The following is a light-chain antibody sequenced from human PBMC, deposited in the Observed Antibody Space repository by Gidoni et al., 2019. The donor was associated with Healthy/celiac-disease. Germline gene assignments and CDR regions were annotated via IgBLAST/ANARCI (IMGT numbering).Light chain of an antibody. J-gene: IGKJ1*01. CDR1: QSISSY. V-gene: IGKV1-39*01. CDR2: AAS. CDR3: QHSYSTPWT. Sequence: DIQMTQCPSSLSASVRDRVTITCRASQSISSYLNWYQQKPGKAPKLLIYAASSLQSGVPSRFSGSGFGTDFTLTISSLQPQDFAAYYCQHSYSTPWTFGQGTKVEIK.